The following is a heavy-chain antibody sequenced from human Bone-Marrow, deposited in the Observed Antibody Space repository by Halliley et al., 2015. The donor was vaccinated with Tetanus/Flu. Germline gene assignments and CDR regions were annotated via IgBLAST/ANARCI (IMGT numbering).Heavy chain of an antibody. J-gene: IGHJ3*02. V-gene: IGHV4-4*02. CDR2: IHQSGTT. CDR1: GGSISSGNW. D-gene: IGHD3-10*01. Sequence: GLVKPSGTLSLTCVVSGGSISSGNWWSWVRQSPGGGLEWLGDIHQSGTTNDDPSLESRVIISLDKTKNQFSLNVRSVTAADTAFYYCARKSYYDAFDIWGQGTMVTVSS. CDR3: ARKSYYDAFDI.